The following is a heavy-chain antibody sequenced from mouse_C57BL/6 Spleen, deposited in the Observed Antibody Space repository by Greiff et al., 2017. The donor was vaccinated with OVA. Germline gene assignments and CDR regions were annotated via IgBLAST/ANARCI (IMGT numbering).Heavy chain of an antibody. V-gene: IGHV1-18*01. CDR1: GYTFTDYN. CDR2: INPNNGGT. CDR3: ARGGYYGIGFAY. D-gene: IGHD1-1*01. Sequence: VQLQQSGPELVKPGASVKIPCKASGYTFTDYNMDWVKQSHGKSLEWIGDINPNNGGTIYNQKFKGKATLTVDKSSSTAYMELRSLTSEDTAVYYCARGGYYGIGFAYWGQGTLVTVSA. J-gene: IGHJ3*01.